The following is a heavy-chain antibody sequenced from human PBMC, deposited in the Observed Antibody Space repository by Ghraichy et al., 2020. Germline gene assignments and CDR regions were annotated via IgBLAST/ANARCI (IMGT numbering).Heavy chain of an antibody. CDR2: INHSGST. V-gene: IGHV4-34*01. D-gene: IGHD3-3*01. CDR3: ARGWAYDFWSGYYKGKTKFDY. J-gene: IGHJ4*02. Sequence: SETLSLTCAVYGGSFSGYYWSWIRQPPGKGLEWIGEINHSGSTNYNPSLKSRVTISVDTSKNQFSLKLSSVTAADTAVYYCARGWAYDFWSGYYKGKTKFDYWGQGTLVTVSS. CDR1: GGSFSGYY.